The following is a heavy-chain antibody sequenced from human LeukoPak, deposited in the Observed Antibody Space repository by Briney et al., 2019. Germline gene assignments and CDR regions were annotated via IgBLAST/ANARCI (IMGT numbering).Heavy chain of an antibody. Sequence: PGGSLRLSCAASGFTFSSYWMSWVRQAPGKGLEWVAYINQDGSEKYYVDSVKGRFTISRDNAKNSLYLQMNSLRAEDTAVYYCARDHVTPGLLFDYWGQGNLVTVSS. D-gene: IGHD2-21*01. CDR3: ARDHVTPGLLFDY. CDR1: GFTFSSYW. V-gene: IGHV3-7*01. J-gene: IGHJ4*02. CDR2: INQDGSEK.